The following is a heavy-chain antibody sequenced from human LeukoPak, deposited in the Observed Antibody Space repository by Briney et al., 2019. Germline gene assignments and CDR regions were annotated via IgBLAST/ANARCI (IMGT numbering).Heavy chain of an antibody. CDR3: ARGSVTTTVITY. J-gene: IGHJ4*02. CDR1: GFTFTSYS. V-gene: IGHV3-48*02. Sequence: PGGSLRLSCATSGFTFTSYSMSWVRQAPGKGLEWVSYISSSSIMYYAESVKDRFTISRDNAKNSLFLQMNSLRDEDTAVYYCARGSVTTTVITYWGQGTLVTVSS. D-gene: IGHD4-17*01. CDR2: ISSSSIM.